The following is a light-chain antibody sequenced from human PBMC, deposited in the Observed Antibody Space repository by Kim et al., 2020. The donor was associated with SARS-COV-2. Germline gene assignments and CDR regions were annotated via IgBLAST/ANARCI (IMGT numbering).Light chain of an antibody. CDR3: NSRDSNDNVV. CDR1: ILRSYY. Sequence: SSELTQDPAVSVALGQTVRITCQVDILRSYYATWYQQKSGQAPILVIYGKNNRPSGIPDRFSGSSSGNTASLTITGTQAGDEADYYCNSRDSNDNVVFGGGTQLTVL. V-gene: IGLV3-19*01. CDR2: GKN. J-gene: IGLJ2*01.